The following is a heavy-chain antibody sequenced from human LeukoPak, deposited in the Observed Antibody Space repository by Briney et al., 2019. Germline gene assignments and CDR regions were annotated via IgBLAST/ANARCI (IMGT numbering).Heavy chain of an antibody. J-gene: IGHJ6*04. CDR1: GGSISSSSYY. CDR3: ARHGPARRYSSSWYRFMDV. CDR2: IYYSGST. D-gene: IGHD6-13*01. V-gene: IGHV4-39*01. Sequence: PSETLSLTCTVSGGSISSSSYYWGWTRQPPGKGLEWIGSIYYSGSTYYNPSLKSRVTISVDTSKNQFSLKLSSVTAADTAVYYCARHGPARRYSSSWYRFMDVWGKGTTVTVSS.